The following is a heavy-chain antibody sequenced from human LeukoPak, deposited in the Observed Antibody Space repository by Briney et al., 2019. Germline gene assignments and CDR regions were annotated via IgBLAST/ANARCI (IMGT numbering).Heavy chain of an antibody. CDR2: ISYDGSNK. CDR3: ARDTVDIVATSAYFEY. V-gene: IGHV3-30*04. CDR1: GFTFRSYA. Sequence: HPGGSLRLSCAASGFTFRSYAMHWVRQAPGKWLEWVAVISYDGSNKYYADSVKGRFTISRDNSKNTLYLQMNSLRAEDTAVYYCARDTVDIVATSAYFEYWGQGTLVTVSS. D-gene: IGHD5-12*01. J-gene: IGHJ4*02.